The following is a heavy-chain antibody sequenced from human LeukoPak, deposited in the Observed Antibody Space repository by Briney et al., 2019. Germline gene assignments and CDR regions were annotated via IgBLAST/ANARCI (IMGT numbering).Heavy chain of an antibody. CDR3: ARDGHAAGTSALDY. V-gene: IGHV3-48*02. J-gene: IGHJ4*02. D-gene: IGHD6-13*01. CDR1: GFTFSSYS. CDR2: ISSSSSTI. Sequence: PGGSPRLSCAASGFTFSSYSMNWVRQAPGKGLEWATYISSSSSTIYYADSVKGRFTISRDNAKNSLYLQMNSLRDEDTAVYYCARDGHAAGTSALDYWGQGTLVTVSS.